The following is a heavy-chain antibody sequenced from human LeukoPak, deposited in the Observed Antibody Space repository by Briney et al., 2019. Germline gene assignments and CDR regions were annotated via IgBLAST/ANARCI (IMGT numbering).Heavy chain of an antibody. CDR2: ISSDSSKI. V-gene: IGHV3-30*03. CDR1: GFTFRNYG. J-gene: IGHJ5*02. Sequence: PGRSLRLSCAASGFTFRNYGMNWVRQAPGKGLEWVAVISSDSSKIYYADSVKDRFTISRDNSKNTLYLQMNSLRAEDTAVYYCARGLNYGGIYNWFDPWGQGTLVTVSS. D-gene: IGHD4-23*01. CDR3: ARGLNYGGIYNWFDP.